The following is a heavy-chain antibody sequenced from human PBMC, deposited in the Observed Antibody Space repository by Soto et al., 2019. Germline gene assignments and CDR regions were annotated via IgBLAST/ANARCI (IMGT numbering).Heavy chain of an antibody. Sequence: SETLSLTCTVSGGSMSRSHYWTWIRQSPGKGLEWIGYIYYTGGANYNPSLQSRVTISLDTSKNQFSLSVNSVTAADTAVYYCARRYGGNFDYWGQGTLVTVS. CDR1: GGSMSRSHY. CDR3: ARRYGGNFDY. V-gene: IGHV4-59*11. D-gene: IGHD1-26*01. CDR2: IYYTGGA. J-gene: IGHJ4*02.